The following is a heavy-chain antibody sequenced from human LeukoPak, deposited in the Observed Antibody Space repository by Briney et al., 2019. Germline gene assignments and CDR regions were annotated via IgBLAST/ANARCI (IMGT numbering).Heavy chain of an antibody. CDR2: IYHSGST. CDR1: GYSISSGYY. V-gene: IGHV4-38-2*02. Sequence: SETLSLTCTVSGYSISSGYYWGWIRRPPGKGLEWIGSIYHSGSTFYNPSLESRITISVDTSKNQFSLKLSSVTAADTAIYYCARAFPNIYGSGLHNWFDPWGQGTLVTVSS. J-gene: IGHJ5*02. D-gene: IGHD3-10*01. CDR3: ARAFPNIYGSGLHNWFDP.